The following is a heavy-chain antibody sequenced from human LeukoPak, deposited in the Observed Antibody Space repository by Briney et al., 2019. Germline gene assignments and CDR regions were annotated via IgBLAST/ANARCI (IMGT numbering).Heavy chain of an antibody. CDR3: ARKFVAGTGGAFDI. Sequence: GGSLRLSCAASGFTFSSYSMNWVRRAPGKGLEWVSSISSSSSYIYYADSVKGRFTISRDNAKNSLYLQMNSLRAEDTAVYYCARKFVAGTGGAFDIWGQGTMVTVSS. J-gene: IGHJ3*02. CDR2: ISSSSSYI. D-gene: IGHD6-19*01. CDR1: GFTFSSYS. V-gene: IGHV3-21*01.